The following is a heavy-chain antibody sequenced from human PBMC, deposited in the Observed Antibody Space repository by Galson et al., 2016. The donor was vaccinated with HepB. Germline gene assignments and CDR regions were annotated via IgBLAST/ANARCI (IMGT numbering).Heavy chain of an antibody. CDR3: AGGTYSDLDY. D-gene: IGHD1-26*01. J-gene: IGHJ4*02. CDR1: GFTFSTHD. V-gene: IGHV3-13*01. Sequence: SLRLSCAASGFTFSTHDMHWVRQAPGKGLEWVSHIGIAGDTYYLGSVKGRFTTSRENAKNSLYLQMNSLRVEDTAVYYCAGGTYSDLDYWGQGTLVTVSS. CDR2: IGIAGDT.